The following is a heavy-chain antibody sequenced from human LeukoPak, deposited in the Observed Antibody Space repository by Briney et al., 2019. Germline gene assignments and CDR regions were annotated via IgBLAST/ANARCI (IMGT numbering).Heavy chain of an antibody. D-gene: IGHD1-7*01. CDR1: VYTFTGYY. Sequence: GASVKVSFKASVYTFTGYYMHWVRQAPGQGLEWMGLINPNSGGTNYAQKFQGRVTMTRDTSISTAYMELSRLRSDDTAVYYCARDRRELRYYSYMDVWGKGTTVTVSS. CDR3: ARDRRELRYYSYMDV. CDR2: INPNSGGT. J-gene: IGHJ6*03. V-gene: IGHV1-2*02.